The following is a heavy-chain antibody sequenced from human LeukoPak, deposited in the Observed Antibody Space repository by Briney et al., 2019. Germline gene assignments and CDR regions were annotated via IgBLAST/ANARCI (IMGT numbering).Heavy chain of an antibody. CDR3: AKEGYSSSLSFVP. CDR1: GFTFSSYG. Sequence: PGRSPRLSCAASGFTFSSYGMHWVRQAPGKGLEWVAVIWYDGSNKYYADSVKGRFTISRDNSKSTLYLQMNSLRAEDTAVYYCAKEGYSSSLSFVPWGQGTLVTVSS. D-gene: IGHD6-13*01. J-gene: IGHJ5*02. V-gene: IGHV3-33*06. CDR2: IWYDGSNK.